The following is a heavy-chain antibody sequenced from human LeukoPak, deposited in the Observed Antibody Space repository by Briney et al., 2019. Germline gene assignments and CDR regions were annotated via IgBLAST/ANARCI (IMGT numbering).Heavy chain of an antibody. D-gene: IGHD3-3*01. V-gene: IGHV3-49*04. J-gene: IGHJ4*02. CDR3: TRVDYDSWSGYFENDF. Sequence: GRSLRLSCTSSGFTFGDYAMTWVRQAPGKGLEWVGFIKSKAYGGTTEYAASVKGRFTISRDDSKGIAFLLMNSLKTEDTAVYYCTRVDYDSWSGYFENDFWGQGTLVTVSS. CDR2: IKSKAYGGTT. CDR1: GFTFGDYA.